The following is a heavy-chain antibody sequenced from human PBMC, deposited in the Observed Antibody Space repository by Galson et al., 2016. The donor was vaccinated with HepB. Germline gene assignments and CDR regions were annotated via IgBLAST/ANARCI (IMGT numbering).Heavy chain of an antibody. D-gene: IGHD6-19*01. Sequence: SVKVSCKASGYTFSSYPVHWVRQAPGQRLEWMGWINPVNGHTQYSQKFQGRVTITRNTSASTAYMEVSSLRSEDTAVYYCARWGSNVWFTNGWLYGMDVWGQGTTVTVSS. CDR3: ARWGSNVWFTNGWLYGMDV. J-gene: IGHJ6*02. CDR2: INPVNGHT. V-gene: IGHV1-3*01. CDR1: GYTFSSYP.